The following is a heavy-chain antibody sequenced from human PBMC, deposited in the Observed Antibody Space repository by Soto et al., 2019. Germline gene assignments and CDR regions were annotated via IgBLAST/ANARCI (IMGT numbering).Heavy chain of an antibody. V-gene: IGHV4-4*02. CDR1: GASISSVYW. J-gene: IGHJ4*02. CDR3: ARYSAVSGTYYFDY. Sequence: TSETLSLTCDVSGASISSVYWWSWVRQSPGKGLEWIGEISQRGSANYRPSLKSRVTMSLDTSKNQFSLRLTSVTAADTAVYYCARYSAVSGTYYFDYWGQGTLVTAPQ. CDR2: ISQRGSA. D-gene: IGHD6-13*01.